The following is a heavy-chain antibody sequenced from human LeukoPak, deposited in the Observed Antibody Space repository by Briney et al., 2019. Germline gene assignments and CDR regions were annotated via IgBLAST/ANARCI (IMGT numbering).Heavy chain of an antibody. Sequence: SETLSLTCTVSGGSISSYYWSWIRQPPGKGLEWIGYIYYNGSTNYNPSLKSRVTISVDTSKNQFSLKLSSVTAADTAVYYCARGASWTQIVPLDPWGQGTLVTVSS. D-gene: IGHD2/OR15-2a*01. CDR1: GGSISSYY. CDR2: IYYNGST. V-gene: IGHV4-59*01. CDR3: ARGASWTQIVPLDP. J-gene: IGHJ5*02.